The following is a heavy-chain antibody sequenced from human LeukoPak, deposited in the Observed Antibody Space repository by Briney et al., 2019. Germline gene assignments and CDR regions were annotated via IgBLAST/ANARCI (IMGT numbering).Heavy chain of an antibody. J-gene: IGHJ4*02. D-gene: IGHD6-19*01. V-gene: IGHV3-33*08. CDR2: TWYDGSNK. CDR3: ARGSAAAVAGTGEDFDY. CDR1: GFTFSSYG. Sequence: GGSLRLSCAAPGFTFSSYGVHWVRQAPGKGLEWVAVTWYDGSNKYYADSVKGRFTISRDNSKNTLYLQMNSLRAEDTAVYYCARGSAAAVAGTGEDFDYWGQGTLVTVSS.